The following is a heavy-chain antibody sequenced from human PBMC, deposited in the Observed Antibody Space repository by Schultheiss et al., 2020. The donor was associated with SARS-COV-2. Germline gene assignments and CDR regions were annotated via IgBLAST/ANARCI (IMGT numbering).Heavy chain of an antibody. Sequence: GGSLRLSCAASGFTFSSYAMHWVRQAPGKGLEWVAVISYDGSNKYYADSVKGRFTISRDNSKNTLYLQMNSLKTEDTAVYFCARSFTVTKEYHYGMDVWGQGTTVTVSS. D-gene: IGHD4-17*01. J-gene: IGHJ6*02. CDR2: ISYDGSNK. V-gene: IGHV3-30-3*01. CDR3: ARSFTVTKEYHYGMDV. CDR1: GFTFSSYA.